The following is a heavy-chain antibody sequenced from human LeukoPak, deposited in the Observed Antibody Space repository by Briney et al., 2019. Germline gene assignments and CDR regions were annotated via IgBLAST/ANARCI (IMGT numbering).Heavy chain of an antibody. CDR1: GFTFSSYG. D-gene: IGHD4-17*01. CDR3: ARDHGDPYYFDY. CDR2: IWYDGSNK. V-gene: IGHV3-33*01. J-gene: IGHJ4*02. Sequence: GRSLRLSCAASGFTFSSYGMHWVRQAPGKGLEWVAVIWYDGSNKYCADSVKGRFTISRDNSKNSLHLQMNSLRAEDTAVYYCARDHGDPYYFDYWGQGTLVTVSS.